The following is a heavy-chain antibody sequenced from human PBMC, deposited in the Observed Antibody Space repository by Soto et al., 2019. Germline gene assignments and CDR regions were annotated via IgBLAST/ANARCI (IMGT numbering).Heavy chain of an antibody. V-gene: IGHV4-34*01. Sequence: PSETLSLTCAVYGGSFIDYYWSWSRQPPGKGLEWIGEINHSGSTNYNPSLKSRVTMSLDTSKNQFSLKLSSVTAADTAVYYCARGRRDILLIGWFDPWGQGTLVTVSS. CDR1: GGSFIDYY. D-gene: IGHD2-8*01. CDR3: ARGRRDILLIGWFDP. J-gene: IGHJ5*02. CDR2: INHSGST.